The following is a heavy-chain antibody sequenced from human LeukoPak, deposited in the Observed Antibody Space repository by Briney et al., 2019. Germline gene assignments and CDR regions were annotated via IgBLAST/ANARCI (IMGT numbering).Heavy chain of an antibody. D-gene: IGHD2-8*01. CDR3: ARVMALYYYYYMDV. J-gene: IGHJ6*03. CDR2: ISGSGGST. CDR1: GFTFSSYS. Sequence: GGSLRLSCAASGFTFSSYSMNWVRQAPGKGLEWVSAISGSGGSTYYADSVKGRFTISRDNSKNSLYLQMNSLGAEDTAVYYCARVMALYYYYYMDVWGKGTTVTISS. V-gene: IGHV3-23*01.